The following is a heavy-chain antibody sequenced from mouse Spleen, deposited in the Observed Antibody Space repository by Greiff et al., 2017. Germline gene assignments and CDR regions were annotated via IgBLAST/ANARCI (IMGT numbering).Heavy chain of an antibody. D-gene: IGHD2-10*02. Sequence: VQLQQSGPELVRPGASVKLSCKASGYIFITYWMNWVKQRPGQGLEWIGQIFPASGSTNYNEMFEGKATLTVDTSSSTAYMQLSSLTSEDSAVYYCASGYGNYEAWFAYWGQGTLVTVSA. CDR2: IFPASGST. CDR1: GYIFITYW. J-gene: IGHJ3*01. CDR3: ASGYGNYEAWFAY. V-gene: IGHV1S40*01.